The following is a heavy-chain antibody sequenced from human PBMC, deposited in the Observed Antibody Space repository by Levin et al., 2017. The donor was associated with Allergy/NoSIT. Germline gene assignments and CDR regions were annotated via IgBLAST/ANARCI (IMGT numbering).Heavy chain of an antibody. CDR3: LKDGDYESFDS. CDR2: IKSKNDGGTT. D-gene: IGHD3-22*01. J-gene: IGHJ4*02. CDR1: GFTFSNAW. Sequence: GGSLRLSCATSGFTFSNAWMTWVRQAPGKGLEWVGRIKSKNDGGTTDYAAPVKGRFTVSRDESKETLYLQMNSLKTEDTAVYYCLKDGDYESFDSWGQGTLVTVSS. V-gene: IGHV3-15*01.